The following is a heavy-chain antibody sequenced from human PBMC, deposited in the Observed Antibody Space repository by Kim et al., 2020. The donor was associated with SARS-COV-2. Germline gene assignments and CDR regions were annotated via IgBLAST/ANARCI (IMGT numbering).Heavy chain of an antibody. Sequence: ASVKVSCKASGYTFTSYGISWVRQAPGQGLEWMGWISAYNGNTNYAQKLQGRVTMTTDTSTSTAYMELRSLRADDTAVYYCARDKGYGSGSPPSYYYYYYMGVWDRGTAVTVSS. CDR3: ARDKGYGSGSPPSYYYYYYMGV. D-gene: IGHD3-10*01. CDR1: GYTFTSYG. J-gene: IGHJ6*03. V-gene: IGHV1-18*01. CDR2: ISAYNGNT.